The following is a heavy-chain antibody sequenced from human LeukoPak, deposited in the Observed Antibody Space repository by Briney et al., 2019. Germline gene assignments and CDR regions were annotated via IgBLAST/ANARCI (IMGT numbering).Heavy chain of an antibody. CDR2: ISAYNGNT. V-gene: IGHV1-18*01. Sequence: GASVKASCKASGCTFTSYGISWVRQAPGQGLEWMGWISAYNGNTNYAQELQGRVTMTTDTSTSTAYMELRSLRSDDTAVYYCARVGIAAAGTPALLRRGIDYWGQGTLVTVSS. CDR1: GCTFTSYG. CDR3: ARVGIAAAGTPALLRRGIDY. D-gene: IGHD6-13*01. J-gene: IGHJ4*02.